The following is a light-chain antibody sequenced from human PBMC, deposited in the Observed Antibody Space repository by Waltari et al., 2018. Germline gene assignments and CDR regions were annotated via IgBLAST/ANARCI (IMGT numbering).Light chain of an antibody. V-gene: IGKV3-11*01. Sequence: EIVLTQSPATLSLSPGDRATLSCRASQSVNSYLAWYQQKPGQAPRLLIYDGSRRASGIPARFSGSGSGTDFTLTIGSLEPEDSAVYYCQQRGHWPPDATFGPGTKIEIK. J-gene: IGKJ3*01. CDR1: QSVNSY. CDR3: QQRGHWPPDAT. CDR2: DGS.